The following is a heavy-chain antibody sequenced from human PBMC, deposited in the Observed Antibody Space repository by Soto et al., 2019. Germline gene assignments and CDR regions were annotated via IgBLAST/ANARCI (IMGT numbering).Heavy chain of an antibody. CDR1: DGSISSYY. CDR2: SYYSGST. Sequence: SETLSLTCTVPDGSISSYYWCWIWQPPGKGLEWIGYSYYSGSTNSNPSLKSRITISVDTSKNQSSLKLSSVTAADTAVYFCARVFQSPDTALVMDYWGQGTLVTVSS. J-gene: IGHJ4*02. CDR3: ARVFQSPDTALVMDY. D-gene: IGHD5-18*01. V-gene: IGHV4-59*01.